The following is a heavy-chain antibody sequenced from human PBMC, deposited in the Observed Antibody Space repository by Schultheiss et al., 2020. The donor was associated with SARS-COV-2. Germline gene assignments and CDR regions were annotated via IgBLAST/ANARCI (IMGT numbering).Heavy chain of an antibody. CDR1: GFTVSSNY. Sequence: GGSLRLSCAASGFTVSSNYMSWVRQAPGKGLEWVSAISGSGGSTYYADSVKGRFTISRDNSKNTLYLQMNSLRAEDTAVYYCARDLYSSSFYYMDVWGKGTTVTVSS. CDR2: ISGSGGST. V-gene: IGHV3-53*01. CDR3: ARDLYSSSFYYMDV. D-gene: IGHD6-13*01. J-gene: IGHJ6*03.